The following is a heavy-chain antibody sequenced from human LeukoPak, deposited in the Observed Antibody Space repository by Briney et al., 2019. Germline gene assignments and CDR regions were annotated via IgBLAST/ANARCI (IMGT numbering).Heavy chain of an antibody. Sequence: GGSLRLSCAASGFTFSGYAMHWVRQAPGKGLEWVAVISYDGSNKYYADSVKGRFTISRDNSKNTLYLQMNSLRAEDTAVYYCARGGDYDYVWGSYRRSWRLDVWGQGTSVTVSS. J-gene: IGHJ6*02. CDR1: GFTFSGYA. V-gene: IGHV3-30*04. CDR3: ARGGDYDYVWGSYRRSWRLDV. CDR2: ISYDGSNK. D-gene: IGHD3-16*02.